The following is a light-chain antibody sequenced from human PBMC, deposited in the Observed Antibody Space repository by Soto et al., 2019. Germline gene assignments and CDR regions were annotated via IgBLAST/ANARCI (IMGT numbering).Light chain of an antibody. Sequence: DIQMTQSPSTLSASVGDRVTITCRASQSLNNDLAWYQQKPGKAPNLLIYDASTLEREVPSRFSGTGSGTEFTLAINSLQPDDFAIYYCQPYNNWPLTFGGGTKV. J-gene: IGKJ4*01. CDR2: DAS. V-gene: IGKV1-5*01. CDR1: QSLNND. CDR3: QPYNNWPLT.